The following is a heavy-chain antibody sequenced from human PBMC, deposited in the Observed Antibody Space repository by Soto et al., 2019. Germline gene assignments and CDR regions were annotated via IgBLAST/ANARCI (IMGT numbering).Heavy chain of an antibody. Sequence: EVQSMESGGALVQPGQSLRLSCTPTGFTFANYALSWVRQAPGKGLEWLAFISSKTYGGTTKYTASVKGRFSISRDDSKTIAYLQMNSLKTEDTAVYYCARSGLDGYNFLDYWGQGTLVTVSS. CDR2: ISSKTYGGTT. CDR1: GFTFANYA. D-gene: IGHD5-12*01. CDR3: ARSGLDGYNFLDY. J-gene: IGHJ4*02. V-gene: IGHV3-49*04.